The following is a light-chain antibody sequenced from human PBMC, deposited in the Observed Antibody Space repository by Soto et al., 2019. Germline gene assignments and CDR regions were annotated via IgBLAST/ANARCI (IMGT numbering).Light chain of an antibody. CDR3: QQYGNSPQIT. Sequence: IVLTQSPATLSLSPGERATLSCGASQSVSSYLAWYQQEPGLAPRLVIYDSSIRATGIPDRFSGSGSGTDFTLTISRLEPEDFAMYFCQQYGNSPQITFGQGTRLEIK. J-gene: IGKJ5*01. CDR1: QSVSSY. CDR2: DSS. V-gene: IGKV3D-20*01.